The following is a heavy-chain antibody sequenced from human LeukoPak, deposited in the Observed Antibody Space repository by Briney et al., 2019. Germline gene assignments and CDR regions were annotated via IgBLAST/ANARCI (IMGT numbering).Heavy chain of an antibody. Sequence: SETLSLTCTVSGGSISNYYWSWIRQPPGKGLEWIGYIYYSGSTKYNPSLKSRVTISVDTSKNQFSLRLSSVTAADTAVYYCARGTYYYYYMDVWGKGTTVTISS. CDR2: IYYSGST. V-gene: IGHV4-59*01. CDR1: GGSISNYY. CDR3: ARGTYYYYYMDV. J-gene: IGHJ6*03.